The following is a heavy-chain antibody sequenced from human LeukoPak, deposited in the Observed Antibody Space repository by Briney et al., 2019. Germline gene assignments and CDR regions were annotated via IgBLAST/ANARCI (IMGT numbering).Heavy chain of an antibody. CDR3: ARGGDYYGSAYYFDD. CDR1: DGSISSGDYY. V-gene: IGHV4-30-4*01. J-gene: IGHJ4*02. D-gene: IGHD3-10*01. CDR2: IYYSGST. Sequence: SQTLSLTCTVSDGSISSGDYYWGWIRQSPGKGLDWIGYIYYSGSTYYNPFLKSRVSISVDTSKNQFSLELNSVTAADTAVYYCARGGDYYGSAYYFDDRGQGTLVTVSS.